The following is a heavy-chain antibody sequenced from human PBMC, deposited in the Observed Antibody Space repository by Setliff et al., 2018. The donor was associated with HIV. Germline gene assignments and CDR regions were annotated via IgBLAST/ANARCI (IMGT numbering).Heavy chain of an antibody. CDR3: ATHASTVQDAMDV. CDR1: GGSISSTIYH. D-gene: IGHD4-4*01. J-gene: IGHJ6*02. CDR2: IHSSGIT. Sequence: SETLSLTCTVSGGSISSTIYHWVWTRQPPGKGLEWIGNIHSSGITYYKPSPKSRLTISLDTSKNQFSLKLSSVTAADTAVYYCATHASTVQDAMDVWGQGTTVTVSS. V-gene: IGHV4-39*01.